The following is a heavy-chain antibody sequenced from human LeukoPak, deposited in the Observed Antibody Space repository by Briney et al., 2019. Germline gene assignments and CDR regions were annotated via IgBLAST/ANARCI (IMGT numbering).Heavy chain of an antibody. Sequence: GGSLRLSCAASGFTFSSYEMNWVRQAPGKVLEWVSYISSSGSTIYYADSVKGRFTISRDDAKNSLYLQMNSLRAEDTAVYYCARYTTAGYSSGWYGPSFDYWGQGTLVTVSS. CDR1: GFTFSSYE. D-gene: IGHD6-19*01. J-gene: IGHJ4*02. V-gene: IGHV3-48*03. CDR2: ISSSGSTI. CDR3: ARYTTAGYSSGWYGPSFDY.